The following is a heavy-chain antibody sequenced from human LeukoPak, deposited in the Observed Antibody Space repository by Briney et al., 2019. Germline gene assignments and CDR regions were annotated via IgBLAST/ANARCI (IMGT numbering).Heavy chain of an antibody. V-gene: IGHV4-34*01. Sequence: SETLSLTCAVYGGSFSGYYWSWIRQPPGKGLEWIGEINHSGSTNYNPSLKSRVTISVDTSKNQFSLKLSSVTAADTAVYYCAREGLYSGSYYYYYGMDVWGQGTTVTVSS. CDR2: INHSGST. CDR3: AREGLYSGSYYYYYGMDV. J-gene: IGHJ6*02. CDR1: GGSFSGYY. D-gene: IGHD1-26*01.